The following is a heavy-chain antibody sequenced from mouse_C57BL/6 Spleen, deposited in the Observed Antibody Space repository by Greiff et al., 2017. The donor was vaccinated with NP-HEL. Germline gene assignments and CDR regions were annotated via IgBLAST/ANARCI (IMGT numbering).Heavy chain of an antibody. CDR1: GFTFSDYG. CDR2: ISSGSSTI. Sequence: EVQGVESGGGLVKPGGSLKLSCAASGFTFSDYGMHWVRQAPEKGLEWVAYISSGSSTIYYADTVKGRFTISRDNAKNTLFLQMTSLRSEDTALYYSARFYDEDEGYAMDYWGQGASVTVAS. D-gene: IGHD2-3*01. J-gene: IGHJ4*01. V-gene: IGHV5-17*01. CDR3: ARFYDEDEGYAMDY.